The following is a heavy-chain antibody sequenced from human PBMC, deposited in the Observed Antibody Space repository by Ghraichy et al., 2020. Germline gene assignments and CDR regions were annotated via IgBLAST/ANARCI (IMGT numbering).Heavy chain of an antibody. V-gene: IGHV4-59*01. Sequence: SETLSLTCTVSGGSISSYYWSRIRQPPGKGLEWIGYIYYSGSTNYNPSLKSRVTISVDTSKNQFSLKLSSVTAADTAVYYCARSQGIWFGELLTYYYYYGMDVWGQGTTVTVSS. CDR1: GGSISSYY. D-gene: IGHD3-10*01. CDR2: IYYSGST. CDR3: ARSQGIWFGELLTYYYYYGMDV. J-gene: IGHJ6*02.